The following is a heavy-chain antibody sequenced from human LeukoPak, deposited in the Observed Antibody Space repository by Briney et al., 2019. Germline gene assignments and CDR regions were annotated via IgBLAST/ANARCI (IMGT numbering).Heavy chain of an antibody. V-gene: IGHV3-23*01. CDR1: GFTFSSYA. J-gene: IGHJ4*02. CDR2: ISGSGDST. CDR3: AKDHSPYSGYDFRFDY. Sequence: PGGSLRLSCAASGFTFSSYAMSWVRQAPGKGLEWVSAISGSGDSTYYADSVKGHFIISRDSSKNTLYLQMSSLGAEDTAVYYCAKDHSPYSGYDFRFDYWGQGTLVTVSS. D-gene: IGHD5-12*01.